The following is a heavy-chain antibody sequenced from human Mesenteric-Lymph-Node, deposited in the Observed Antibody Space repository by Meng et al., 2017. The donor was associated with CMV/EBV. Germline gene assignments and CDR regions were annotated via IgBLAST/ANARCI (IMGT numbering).Heavy chain of an antibody. CDR1: GYTFTSYG. CDR3: ARTDSSGYYYAY. J-gene: IGHJ4*02. Sequence: CKAYGYTFTSYGISWVRQAPGQGLEWMGWISAYNGNTNYAQKLQGRVTMTTDTSTSTAYMELRSLRSDDTAVYYCARTDSSGYYYAYWGQGTLVTVSS. V-gene: IGHV1-18*01. D-gene: IGHD3-22*01. CDR2: ISAYNGNT.